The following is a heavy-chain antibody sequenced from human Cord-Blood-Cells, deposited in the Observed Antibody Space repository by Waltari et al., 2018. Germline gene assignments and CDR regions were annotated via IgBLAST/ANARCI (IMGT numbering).Heavy chain of an antibody. V-gene: IGHV4-59*01. CDR3: ARDRRYYGSGSYAFDI. CDR2: IYYSGST. Sequence: QVQLQESGPGLVTPSETLSLTCTVSGGSISSYYWSWLRPPPGKGLEWIGYIYYSGSTNYNPSLKSRVTISVDTSKNQFSLKLSSVTAADTAVYYCARDRRYYGSGSYAFDIWGQGTMVTVSS. CDR1: GGSISSYY. J-gene: IGHJ3*02. D-gene: IGHD3-10*01.